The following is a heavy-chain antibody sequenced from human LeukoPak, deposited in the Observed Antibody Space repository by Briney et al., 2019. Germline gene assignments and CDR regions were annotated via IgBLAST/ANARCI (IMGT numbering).Heavy chain of an antibody. CDR3: ATDLYYYDSSGRP. J-gene: IGHJ5*02. V-gene: IGHV1-24*01. CDR2: FDPEDGET. CDR1: GYTFTSYD. Sequence: ASVKVSCKASGYTFTSYDINWVRQATGQGLEWMGGFDPEDGETIYAQKFQGRVTMTEDTSTDTAYMELSSLRSEDTAVYYCATDLYYYDSSGRPWGQGTLVTVSS. D-gene: IGHD3-22*01.